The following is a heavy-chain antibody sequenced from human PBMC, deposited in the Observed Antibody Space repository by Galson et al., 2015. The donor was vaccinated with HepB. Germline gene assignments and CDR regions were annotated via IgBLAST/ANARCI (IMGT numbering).Heavy chain of an antibody. CDR3: AREGIGAAANPVDY. CDR1: GGTFSTYT. V-gene: IGHV1-69*13. Sequence: SVKVSCKASGGTFSTYTFSWVRQAPGQGLEWMGGITPLFGTSKYAQRFQGRVTITADESTSRVYMDLSNLRPEDTAVYYCAREGIGAAANPVDYGGQGTLVTVSS. D-gene: IGHD6-13*01. CDR2: ITPLFGTS. J-gene: IGHJ4*02.